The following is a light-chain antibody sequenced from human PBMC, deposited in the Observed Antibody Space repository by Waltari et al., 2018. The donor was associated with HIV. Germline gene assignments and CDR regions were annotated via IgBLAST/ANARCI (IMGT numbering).Light chain of an antibody. J-gene: IGKJ2*01. Sequence: EIVLTQSPATLSVSPGARATLSCRASQRVSSNLAWYQQKPGQAPRLLIYRASTRTTGIPARFSGSGSGTEFTLTISSLQSEDFAVYYCQQYNDWPRGPFGQGTRLEIK. CDR1: QRVSSN. CDR3: QQYNDWPRGP. V-gene: IGKV3-15*01. CDR2: RAS.